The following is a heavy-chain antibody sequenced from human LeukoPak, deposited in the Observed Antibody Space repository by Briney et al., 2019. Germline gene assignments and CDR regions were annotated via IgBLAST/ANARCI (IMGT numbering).Heavy chain of an antibody. CDR1: GFTFSSYS. CDR3: AKEERTYYYDSSGYPDDY. CDR2: ISGSGGST. Sequence: GGSLRLSCAASGFTFSSYSMNWVRQAPGKGLEWVSAISGSGGSTYYADSVKGRFTISRDNSKNTLYLQMNSLRAEDTAVYYCAKEERTYYYDSSGYPDDYWGQGTLVTVSS. V-gene: IGHV3-23*01. J-gene: IGHJ4*02. D-gene: IGHD3-22*01.